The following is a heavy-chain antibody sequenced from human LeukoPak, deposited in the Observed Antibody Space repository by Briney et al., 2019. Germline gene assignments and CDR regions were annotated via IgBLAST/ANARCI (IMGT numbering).Heavy chain of an antibody. D-gene: IGHD1-1*01. CDR1: GGTFSSYT. CDR2: IIPILGIA. J-gene: IGHJ3*02. CDR3: ASQLERDAFDI. Sequence: GSSVKVSCKASGGTFSSYTISWVRQAPGQGLEWMGRIIPILGIANYAQKFQGRVTITADKSTSTAYMELSSLRSEDTAVYYCASQLERDAFDIWGQGTMVTVSS. V-gene: IGHV1-69*02.